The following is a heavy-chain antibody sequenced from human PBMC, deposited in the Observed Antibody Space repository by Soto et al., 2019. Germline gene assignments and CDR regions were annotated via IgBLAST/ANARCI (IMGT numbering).Heavy chain of an antibody. V-gene: IGHV4-34*01. Sequence: SETLSLTCAVYAGSLSGYYWSWIRQPPGKGLEWIGEINHSGSTNYNPSLKSRVTISVDTSKNQFSLKLSSVTAADTAVYYCARAPQTITMVRGVIGRNEHNNWFDLSGQGTLVTGSA. CDR3: ARAPQTITMVRGVIGRNEHNNWFDL. D-gene: IGHD3-10*01. CDR2: INHSGST. CDR1: AGSLSGYY. J-gene: IGHJ5*02.